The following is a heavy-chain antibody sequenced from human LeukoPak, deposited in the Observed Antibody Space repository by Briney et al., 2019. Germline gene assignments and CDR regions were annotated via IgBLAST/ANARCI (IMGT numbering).Heavy chain of an antibody. CDR3: AKDQGLTAPPPYGLDV. Sequence: SVKVSCKTSGGTFSSSAITWVRQAPGQGLEWMARIIPVLNITTYAQKFQGRVTITADTSTSTVYMELSSLRSEETAVYYCAKDQGLTAPPPYGLDVWGQGTTAIVTS. V-gene: IGHV1-69*04. J-gene: IGHJ6*02. CDR1: GGTFSSSA. CDR2: IIPVLNIT. D-gene: IGHD5-18*01.